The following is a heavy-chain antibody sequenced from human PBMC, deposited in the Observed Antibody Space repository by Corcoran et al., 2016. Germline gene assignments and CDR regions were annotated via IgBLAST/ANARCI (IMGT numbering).Heavy chain of an antibody. D-gene: IGHD3-22*01. CDR2: INPSGGST. J-gene: IGHJ5*02. V-gene: IGHV1-46*01. CDR3: ARGAGYYESRALDWFDP. Sequence: QVQLVQSGAEVKKPGASVKVSCKASGYTFTSYYMHWVRQAPGQGLEWMGIINPSGGSTSYAQKFQGRVTMTRDTSTSTVYMELSSLRSEDTAVYYCARGAGYYESRALDWFDPWGQGTLVTVSS. CDR1: GYTFTSYY.